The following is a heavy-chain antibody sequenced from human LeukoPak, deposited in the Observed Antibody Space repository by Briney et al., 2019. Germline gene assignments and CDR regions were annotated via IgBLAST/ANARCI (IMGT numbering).Heavy chain of an antibody. V-gene: IGHV3-20*04. CDR3: AREGAAAKYYYYYYYMDV. CDR1: GFTFDDYG. J-gene: IGHJ6*03. CDR2: INWNGGST. Sequence: GGSLRLSCAASGFTFDDYGMSWVRQAPGKGLEWVSGINWNGGSTGYADSVKGRFTISRDNAKNSLYLQMNSLRAEDTALYYCAREGAAAKYYYYYYYMDVWGKGTPVTVSS. D-gene: IGHD6-13*01.